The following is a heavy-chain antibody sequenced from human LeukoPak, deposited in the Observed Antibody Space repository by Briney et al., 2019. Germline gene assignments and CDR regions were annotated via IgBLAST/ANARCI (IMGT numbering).Heavy chain of an antibody. CDR3: ARIHCTNGVCPPGTLGAFDI. J-gene: IGHJ3*02. D-gene: IGHD2-8*01. CDR2: ISYDGSNK. CDR1: GFTFSSYA. Sequence: GGSLRLSCAASGFTFSSYAMHWVRQAPGKGLERVAVISYDGSNKYYADSVKGRFTISRDNSKNTLYLQMNSLRAEDTAVYYCARIHCTNGVCPPGTLGAFDIWGQGTMVTVSS. V-gene: IGHV3-30-3*01.